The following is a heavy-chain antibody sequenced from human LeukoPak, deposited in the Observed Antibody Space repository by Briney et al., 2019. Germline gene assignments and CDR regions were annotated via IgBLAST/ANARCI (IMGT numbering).Heavy chain of an antibody. V-gene: IGHV3-7*01. CDR1: GFTFSRYW. CDR3: ARDHSYYDFWSGHFDY. D-gene: IGHD3-3*01. Sequence: PGGSLRLSCAASGFTFSRYWLSWVRQAPGKGLEWVANIKQDGSEKNYVDSVKGRFTISRDNAKNSLYLQMNSLRVEDTAVYYCARDHSYYDFWSGHFDYWGQGILVTVSS. J-gene: IGHJ4*02. CDR2: IKQDGSEK.